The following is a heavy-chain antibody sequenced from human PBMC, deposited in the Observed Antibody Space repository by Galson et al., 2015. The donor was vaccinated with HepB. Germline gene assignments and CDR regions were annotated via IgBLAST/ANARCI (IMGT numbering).Heavy chain of an antibody. Sequence: SLRLSCAASGFTFSNYYMSWIRQAPGKGLEWVSYISSSGSTIYYADSVKGRFTISRDNAKNSLYLQMNSLRAEDTAVYYCARVPMLFWPSDYWGQGTLVTVSS. J-gene: IGHJ4*02. CDR1: GFTFSNYY. CDR2: ISSSGSTI. V-gene: IGHV3-11*01. D-gene: IGHD2-8*01. CDR3: ARVPMLFWPSDY.